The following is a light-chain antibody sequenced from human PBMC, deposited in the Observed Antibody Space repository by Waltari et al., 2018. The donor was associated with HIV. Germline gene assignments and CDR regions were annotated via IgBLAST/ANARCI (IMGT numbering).Light chain of an antibody. J-gene: IGKJ4*01. CDR2: KVS. V-gene: IGKV2-30*01. CDR1: QSLAYTDGKTY. Sequence: DVVMTQSPLSLSVTPGQPASISCTSSQSLAYTDGKTYLNWFQQRPGQSPRRLIYKVSERDAGVPDRFSGSGSGTVFTLKISRVEAEDVGIYYCMQGTHWPLTFGGGTRVDIK. CDR3: MQGTHWPLT.